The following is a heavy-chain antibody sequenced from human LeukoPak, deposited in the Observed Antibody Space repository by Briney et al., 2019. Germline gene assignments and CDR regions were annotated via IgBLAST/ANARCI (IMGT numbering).Heavy chain of an antibody. Sequence: PGRSLRLSCAASGFTFSSYGMHWVRQAPGKGLEGVAVIWYDGSNKYYADSVKGRFTISRDNSKNTLYLQMNSLRAEDTAVYYCARDRISKPTFNWFDPWGQGTLVTVSS. CDR3: ARDRISKPTFNWFDP. CDR1: GFTFSSYG. CDR2: IWYDGSNK. V-gene: IGHV3-33*01. J-gene: IGHJ5*02. D-gene: IGHD1-14*01.